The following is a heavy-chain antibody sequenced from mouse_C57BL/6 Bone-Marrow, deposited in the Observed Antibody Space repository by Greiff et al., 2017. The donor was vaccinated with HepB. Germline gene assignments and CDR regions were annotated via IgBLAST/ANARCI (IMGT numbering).Heavy chain of an antibody. Sequence: DVMLVESGGGLVQPGGSLKLSCAASGFTFSDYYMYWVRQTPEKRLEWVAYISNGGGSTYYPDTVKGRFTISRDNAKNTLYLQMSRLKSEDTAMYYCARRAYYSSWWYFDVWGTGTTVTVSS. CDR1: GFTFSDYY. CDR2: ISNGGGST. D-gene: IGHD2-5*01. V-gene: IGHV5-12*01. CDR3: ARRAYYSSWWYFDV. J-gene: IGHJ1*03.